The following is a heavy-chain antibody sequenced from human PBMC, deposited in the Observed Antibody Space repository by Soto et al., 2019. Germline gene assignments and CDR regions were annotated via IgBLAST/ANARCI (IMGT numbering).Heavy chain of an antibody. D-gene: IGHD2-15*01. CDR1: GGSISSGDYY. J-gene: IGHJ4*02. CDR2: IYYSGST. CDR3: ARVVGYCSGGSCYEFDY. V-gene: IGHV4-30-4*01. Sequence: QVQPQESGPGLVKPSQTLSLTCTVSGGSISSGDYYWSWIRQPPGKGLEWIGYIYYSGSTYYNPSLKSRVTISVDTSKNQFSLKLSSVTAADTAVYYCARVVGYCSGGSCYEFDYWGQGTLVTVSS.